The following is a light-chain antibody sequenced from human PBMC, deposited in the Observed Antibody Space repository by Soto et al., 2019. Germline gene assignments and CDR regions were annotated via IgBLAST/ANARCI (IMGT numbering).Light chain of an antibody. CDR3: QQGYT. Sequence: EIVLTQSPGTLSFSPGERATLSCRASQSVSSSYLAWYQQKPGQAPRILIYGASSMATGITDRFSGSGSGTDFTLTISRLEPADVAVYYCQQGYTFGQGTKLEIK. CDR2: GAS. V-gene: IGKV3-20*01. J-gene: IGKJ2*01. CDR1: QSVSSSY.